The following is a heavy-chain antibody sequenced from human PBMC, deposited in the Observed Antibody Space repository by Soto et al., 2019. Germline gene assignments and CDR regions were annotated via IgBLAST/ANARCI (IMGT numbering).Heavy chain of an antibody. CDR3: ARDRSPLERHVDY. J-gene: IGHJ4*02. CDR2: INPNSGGT. Sequence: ASVKVSCKASGYTFTGYYMHWVRQAPGQGLEWMGWINPNSGGTNYAQKFQGRVTMTRDTSISKAYMELSRLRSDDTAVYYCARDRSPLERHVDYWGQGTLVTVSS. V-gene: IGHV1-2*02. CDR1: GYTFTGYY. D-gene: IGHD1-1*01.